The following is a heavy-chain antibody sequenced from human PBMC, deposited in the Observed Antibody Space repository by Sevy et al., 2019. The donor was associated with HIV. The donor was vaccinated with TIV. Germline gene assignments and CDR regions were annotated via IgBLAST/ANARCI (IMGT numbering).Heavy chain of an antibody. CDR3: ARLKLHYDPYYFDL. Sequence: GGSLRLSGAASGFTFSDYWMSWVRQAPEKGLEWVAKIKQDGSKKYYVDSLKGRFIMSRDNAKNSLYLEMNSLRAEDTAVYYCARLKLHYDPYYFDLWGQGTLVTVSS. CDR2: IKQDGSKK. CDR1: GFTFSDYW. D-gene: IGHD3-16*01. V-gene: IGHV3-7*01. J-gene: IGHJ4*02.